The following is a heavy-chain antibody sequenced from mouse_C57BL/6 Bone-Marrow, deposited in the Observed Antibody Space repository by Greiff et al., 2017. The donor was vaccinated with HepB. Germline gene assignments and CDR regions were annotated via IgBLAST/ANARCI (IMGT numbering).Heavy chain of an antibody. Sequence: VQLQQSGAELVRPGASVKLSCTASGFNIKDDYMHWVKQRPEQGLEWIGWIDPENGDTEYASKFQGKATITADTSSNTAYLQLSSLTSEDTAVYYCTTPQLRLPLDYWGQGTTLTVSS. D-gene: IGHD3-2*02. V-gene: IGHV14-4*01. CDR2: IDPENGDT. J-gene: IGHJ2*01. CDR3: TTPQLRLPLDY. CDR1: GFNIKDDY.